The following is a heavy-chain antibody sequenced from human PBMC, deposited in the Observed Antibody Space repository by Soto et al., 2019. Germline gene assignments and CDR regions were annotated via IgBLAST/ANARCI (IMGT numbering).Heavy chain of an antibody. D-gene: IGHD6-13*01. CDR2: ISSSGSTI. V-gene: IGHV3-11*04. CDR3: ARDLSAAAGTPTWFDP. Sequence: PGGSLRLSCAASGFTVSSNYMSWVRQAPGKGLEWVSYISSSGSTIYYADSVKGRFTISRDNAKNSLYLQMNSLRAEDTAVYYCARDLSAAAGTPTWFDPWGQGTLVTVSS. CDR1: GFTVSSNY. J-gene: IGHJ5*02.